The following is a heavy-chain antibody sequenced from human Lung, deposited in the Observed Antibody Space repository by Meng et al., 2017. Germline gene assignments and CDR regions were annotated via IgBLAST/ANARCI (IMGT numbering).Heavy chain of an antibody. CDR2: INHSGST. D-gene: IGHD4-11*01. J-gene: IGHJ4*02. V-gene: IGHV4-34*01. CDR3: ARGPTTMAHDFDY. CDR1: GGSLSDYY. Sequence: QVHVQEGGQGLLNPPETLSLTCVVSGGSLSDYYWCWIRQPPGKGLEWIGEINHSGSTNYNPSLESRATISVDTSQNNLSLKLSSVTAADSAVYYCARGPTTMAHDFDYWGQGTLVTVSS.